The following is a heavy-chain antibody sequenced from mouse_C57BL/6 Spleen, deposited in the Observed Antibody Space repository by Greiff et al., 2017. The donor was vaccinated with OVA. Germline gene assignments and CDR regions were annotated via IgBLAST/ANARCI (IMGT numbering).Heavy chain of an antibody. J-gene: IGHJ2*01. Sequence: VKLVESGAELVKPGASVKLSCKASGYTFTEYTIHWVKQRSGQGLEWIGWFYPGTGSIKYNEKFKDKATLTADKSSSTVYMELSSLTSEDSAVYFCARHGYYYGSSSGYFDYWGQGTTLTVSS. D-gene: IGHD1-1*01. CDR1: GYTFTEYT. V-gene: IGHV1-62-2*01. CDR2: FYPGTGSI. CDR3: ARHGYYYGSSSGYFDY.